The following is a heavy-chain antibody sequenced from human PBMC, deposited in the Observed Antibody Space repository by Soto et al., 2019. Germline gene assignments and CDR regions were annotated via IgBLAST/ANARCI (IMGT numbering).Heavy chain of an antibody. CDR3: ARTEGGSSSITFDY. J-gene: IGHJ4*02. D-gene: IGHD6-6*01. CDR1: GGSISSYY. Sequence: SETLSLTCTVSGGSISSYYWSWIRQPPGKGLEWIGYIYYSGSTNYNPSLKSRVTISVDTSKNQFSLKLSSVTAADTAVYYCARTEGGSSSITFDYWGQGTLVTVSS. CDR2: IYYSGST. V-gene: IGHV4-59*01.